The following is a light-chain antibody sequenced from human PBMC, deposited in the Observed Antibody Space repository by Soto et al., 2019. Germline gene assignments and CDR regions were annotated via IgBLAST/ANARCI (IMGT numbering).Light chain of an antibody. CDR2: EGS. Sequence: QSPLTQPASVSGSPGQSITISCTGTSSDVGNYNLVSWYQQHPGKAPKFMIYEGSKRPSGVSNRFSGSTSGNTASLTISGLQAEDEAHYYCCSYARSSTYVFGTGTKVTVL. J-gene: IGLJ1*01. V-gene: IGLV2-23*01. CDR3: CSYARSSTYV. CDR1: SSDVGNYNL.